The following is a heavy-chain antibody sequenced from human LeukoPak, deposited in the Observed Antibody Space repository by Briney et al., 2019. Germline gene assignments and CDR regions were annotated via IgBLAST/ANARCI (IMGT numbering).Heavy chain of an antibody. Sequence: PSETLSLTCAVSGGSISSGGYSWSWIRQPPGKGLEWIGYIYHSGSTYYNPSLKSRVTISVDRSKNQFSLKLSSVTAADTAVYYCATTHTGGGYDFWSGYYLRDPNYGMDVWGQGTTVTVSS. CDR3: ATTHTGGGYDFWSGYYLRDPNYGMDV. D-gene: IGHD3-3*01. CDR1: GGSISSGGYS. CDR2: IYHSGST. J-gene: IGHJ6*02. V-gene: IGHV4-30-2*01.